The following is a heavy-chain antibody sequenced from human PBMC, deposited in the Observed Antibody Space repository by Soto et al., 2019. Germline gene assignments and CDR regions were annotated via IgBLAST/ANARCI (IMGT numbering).Heavy chain of an antibody. CDR1: GGSISSGGYY. J-gene: IGHJ6*02. CDR3: ARDLYGDYYYYGMDV. V-gene: IGHV4-31*02. CDR2: IYYSGST. D-gene: IGHD4-17*01. Sequence: SETLSLTCPVSGGSISSGGYYWSWIRKHPGKGLEWIGYIYYSGSTYYNPSLKSRVTISVDTSKNQFSLKLSSVTAADTAVYYCARDLYGDYYYYGMDVWGQGTTVTV.